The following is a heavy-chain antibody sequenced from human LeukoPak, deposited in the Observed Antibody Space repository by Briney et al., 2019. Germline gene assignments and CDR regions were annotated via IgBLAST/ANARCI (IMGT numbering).Heavy chain of an antibody. CDR3: ARDTRITWFDP. D-gene: IGHD2-15*01. CDR1: GGSISNYY. Sequence: PSETLSLTCTVSGGSISNYYWSWIRQPAGKGLEWIGRIYSSGSTNYNPSLKSRVTLSVDTSKNQFSLRVSSVTAADTAVYYCARDTRITWFDPWGQGTLATVSS. CDR2: IYSSGST. V-gene: IGHV4-4*07. J-gene: IGHJ5*02.